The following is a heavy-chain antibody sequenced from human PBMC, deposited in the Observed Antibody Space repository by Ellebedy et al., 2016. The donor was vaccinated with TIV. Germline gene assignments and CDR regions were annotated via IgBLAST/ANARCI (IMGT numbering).Heavy chain of an antibody. V-gene: IGHV3-7*01. CDR3: ARRGSYGDYAVHVNSWFDS. CDR1: GFSFRSYW. D-gene: IGHD4-17*01. CDR2: IYQDGSEK. J-gene: IGHJ5*01. Sequence: PGGSLRLSCAASGFSFRSYWMSWVRQAPGKGLEWVANIYQDGSEKYYVDSVEGRFPISRDNAKNELYLQMKSLRVEDTAVYYCARRGSYGDYAVHVNSWFDSWGQGTPVTVSP.